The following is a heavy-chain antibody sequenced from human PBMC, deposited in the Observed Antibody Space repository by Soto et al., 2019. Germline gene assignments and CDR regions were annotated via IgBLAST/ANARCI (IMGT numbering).Heavy chain of an antibody. J-gene: IGHJ4*02. CDR3: ATFRVLRYFDWSFDY. CDR1: GYTLTELS. CDR2: SDPEDGET. V-gene: IGHV1-24*01. Sequence: ASVKVSCKVSGYTLTELSMHWVRQAPGKGLEWMGGSDPEDGETIYAQKFQGRVTMTEDTSTDTAYMELSSLRSEDTAVYYCATFRVLRYFDWSFDYWGQGTLVTVSS. D-gene: IGHD3-9*01.